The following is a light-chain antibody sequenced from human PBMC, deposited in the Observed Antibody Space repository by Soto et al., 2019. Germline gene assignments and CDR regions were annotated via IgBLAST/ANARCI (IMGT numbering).Light chain of an antibody. V-gene: IGKV3-15*01. CDR2: GAS. CDR1: QSVSNN. J-gene: IGKJ1*01. Sequence: ELVLTQSPGTLSLSPGARATVSCRASQSVSNNYLAWYQQKPGQAPRLLIYGASTRATGIPARFSGSGSGTDFTLTISSLQSEDLAVYYCQQYDNWPWTFGQGTKVDIK. CDR3: QQYDNWPWT.